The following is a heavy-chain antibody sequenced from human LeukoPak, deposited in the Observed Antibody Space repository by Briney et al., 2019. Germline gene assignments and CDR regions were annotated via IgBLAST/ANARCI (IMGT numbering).Heavy chain of an antibody. CDR2: INHSGST. V-gene: IGHV4-34*01. CDR1: GGSFSGYY. J-gene: IGHJ4*02. D-gene: IGHD3-22*01. CDR3: ATLGEYYDSSGYYYN. Sequence: ETLSLTCAVYGGSFSGYYWSWIRQPPGKGLEWIGEINHSGSTNYNPSLKSRVTISVDTSKNQFSLKLTSVTAADTAVYYCATLGEYYDSSGYYYNWGQGTLVTVSS.